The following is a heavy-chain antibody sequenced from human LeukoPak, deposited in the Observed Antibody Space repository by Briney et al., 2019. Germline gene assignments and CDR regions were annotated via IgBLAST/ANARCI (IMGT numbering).Heavy chain of an antibody. V-gene: IGHV3-23*01. Sequence: GGSLRLSCAASGFTFSSYAMSWVRQAPGKGLEWVSAISGSGGSTYYADSVKGRYTISRDNSKNTLYLQMNSLRAEDTAVYYCAKDRLFLDAFDIWGQGTMVTVSS. J-gene: IGHJ3*02. CDR1: GFTFSSYA. CDR3: AKDRLFLDAFDI. D-gene: IGHD2-21*02. CDR2: ISGSGGST.